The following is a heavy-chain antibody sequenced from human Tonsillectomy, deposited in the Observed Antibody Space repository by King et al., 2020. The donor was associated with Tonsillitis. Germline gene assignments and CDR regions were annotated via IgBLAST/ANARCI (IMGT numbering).Heavy chain of an antibody. CDR3: TRAPFYWYFDL. Sequence: VQLVEFGGGLVQPGGSLKLSCAASGFTFSGSAMHWVRQASGKGLEWVGRIRSKANSYATAYAASVKGRFTISRDDSKNTAYLQMNSLKTEDTAVYYCTRAPFYWYFDLWGRGTLVTVSS. CDR2: IRSKANSYAT. CDR1: GFTFSGSA. V-gene: IGHV3-73*02. J-gene: IGHJ2*01.